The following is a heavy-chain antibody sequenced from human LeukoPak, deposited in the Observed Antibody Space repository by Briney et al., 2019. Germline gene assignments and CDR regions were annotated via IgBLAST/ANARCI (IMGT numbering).Heavy chain of an antibody. D-gene: IGHD2-15*01. V-gene: IGHV3-7*03. CDR2: IKQDGSEK. CDR1: GFMFSRYW. J-gene: IGHJ4*02. Sequence: GGSLRLSCAASGFMFSRYWMGWVRQAPGKGLEWVANIKQDGSEKYYVDSVKGRFTISRDNAKNSLYLQMNSLGAEDTAVYYCATVRGSDGNFYIDYWGQGTLVTVSS. CDR3: ATVRGSDGNFYIDY.